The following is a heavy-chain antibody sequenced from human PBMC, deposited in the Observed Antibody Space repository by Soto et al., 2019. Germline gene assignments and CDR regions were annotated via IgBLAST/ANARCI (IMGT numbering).Heavy chain of an antibody. Sequence: QSGGSLRLSCAVSGFTFSNYSINWVRQAPGKGLEWLSYISNNSSVKYYADSVKGRFTISRDNAKNSLYLQMNSLRAEGTAVYYCATRRGAARYYYYGMDVWGQGTTVTVSS. CDR1: GFTFSNYS. CDR2: ISNNSSVK. V-gene: IGHV3-48*01. CDR3: ATRRGAARYYYYGMDV. J-gene: IGHJ6*02. D-gene: IGHD6-25*01.